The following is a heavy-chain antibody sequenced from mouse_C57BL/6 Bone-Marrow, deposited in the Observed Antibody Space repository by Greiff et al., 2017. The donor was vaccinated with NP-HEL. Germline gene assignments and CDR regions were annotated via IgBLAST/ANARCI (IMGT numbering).Heavy chain of an antibody. CDR1: GYSITSGYY. CDR2: ISYDGSN. V-gene: IGHV3-6*01. CDR3: ARRRPYYYGSSYFDY. D-gene: IGHD1-1*01. J-gene: IGHJ2*01. Sequence: EVKLLESGPGLVKPSQSLSLTCSVTGYSITSGYYWNWIRQFPGNKLEWMGYISYDGSNNYNPSLKNRTSITLDTSKNQFFLKLNSVTTEDTATYYCARRRPYYYGSSYFDYWGQGTTLTVSS.